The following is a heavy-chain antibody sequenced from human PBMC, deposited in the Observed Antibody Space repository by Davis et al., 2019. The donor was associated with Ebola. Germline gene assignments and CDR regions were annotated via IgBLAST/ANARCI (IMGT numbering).Heavy chain of an antibody. Sequence: PGGSLRLSCAASGFTFSSYSMNWVRQAPGKGLEWVSSISSSSSYIYYADSVKGRFTISRDNAKNSLYLQMNSLRAEDTAVYYCASQYYYGSGSYTYYYGMDVWGQGTTVTVSS. D-gene: IGHD3-10*01. CDR1: GFTFSSYS. V-gene: IGHV3-21*01. J-gene: IGHJ6*02. CDR2: ISSSSSYI. CDR3: ASQYYYGSGSYTYYYGMDV.